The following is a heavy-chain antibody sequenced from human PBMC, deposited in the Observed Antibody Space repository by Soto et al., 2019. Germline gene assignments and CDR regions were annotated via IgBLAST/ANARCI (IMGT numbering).Heavy chain of an antibody. CDR3: ATTYYYDTRDYFDY. Sequence: GASVKVSCKVSGYTLTELSMHWVRQAPGKGLEWMGGFDPEDGETIYAQKFQGRVTMTEDTSTDTAYMELSSLRSEDTAVYYCATTYYYDTRDYFDYWGQGTLVTVSS. V-gene: IGHV1-24*01. CDR2: FDPEDGET. D-gene: IGHD3-22*01. J-gene: IGHJ4*02. CDR1: GYTLTELS.